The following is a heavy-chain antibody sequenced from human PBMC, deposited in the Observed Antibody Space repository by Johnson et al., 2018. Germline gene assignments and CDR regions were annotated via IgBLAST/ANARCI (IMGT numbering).Heavy chain of an antibody. CDR2: RSPDSGNT. Sequence: QVRLVEAGAEVKKPGASVRVSCKASGYTFPNYDVHWVRQATGPGLDWMGWRSPDSGNTGYAQKSQGRVTLTRNTSISTAYRELSSLSSEDKAVYYCVRGLIGSASSLFQYWGQGTPVTVSS. V-gene: IGHV1-8*01. J-gene: IGHJ1*01. CDR3: VRGLIGSASSLFQY. D-gene: IGHD2-2*01. CDR1: GYTFPNYD.